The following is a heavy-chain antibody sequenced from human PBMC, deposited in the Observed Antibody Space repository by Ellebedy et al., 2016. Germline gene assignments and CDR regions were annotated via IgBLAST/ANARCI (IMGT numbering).Heavy chain of an antibody. V-gene: IGHV4-59*02. J-gene: IGHJ1*01. Sequence: SETLSLTCNVSGGSVSSYYWSWIRQPPGKGLEWIGYVHYTGSTNYNPSLKSRVAISVDTSKNQFSLNLSSVTAADTAVYYCARVSAYYDSSGYSEYFQHWGQGTLVTVSS. D-gene: IGHD3-22*01. CDR2: VHYTGST. CDR3: ARVSAYYDSSGYSEYFQH. CDR1: GGSVSSYY.